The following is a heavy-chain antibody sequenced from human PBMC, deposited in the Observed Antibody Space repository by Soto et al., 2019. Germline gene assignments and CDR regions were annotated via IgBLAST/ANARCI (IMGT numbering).Heavy chain of an antibody. CDR3: ARRSGYDSSGYYDY. CDR1: GGSISSYY. D-gene: IGHD3-22*01. CDR2: IYYSGST. J-gene: IGHJ4*02. Sequence: LSLTCTVSGGSISSYYWSWIRQPPGKGLEWIGYIYYSGSTNYNPSHKSRVTISVDTSKNQFSLKLSSVTAADTAVYYCARRSGYDSSGYYDYWGQGTLVTVSS. V-gene: IGHV4-59*08.